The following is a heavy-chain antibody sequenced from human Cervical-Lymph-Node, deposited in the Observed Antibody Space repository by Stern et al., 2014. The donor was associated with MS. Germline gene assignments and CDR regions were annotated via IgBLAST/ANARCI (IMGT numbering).Heavy chain of an antibody. Sequence: QVQLVESGSGQAKPSQTLSLTCAVSGGSISSGGSSWNWIRQPPGKGLEWIGFIYHSGSTYYNPSLNGRVFISVDTSNNQFALNLRSVTAADTAVYYCARGGVIYTQDRNGFDVWGQGTMVTVSS. J-gene: IGHJ3*01. V-gene: IGHV4-30-2*01. CDR1: GGSISSGGSS. CDR3: ARGGVIYTQDRNGFDV. CDR2: IYHSGST. D-gene: IGHD2-21*01.